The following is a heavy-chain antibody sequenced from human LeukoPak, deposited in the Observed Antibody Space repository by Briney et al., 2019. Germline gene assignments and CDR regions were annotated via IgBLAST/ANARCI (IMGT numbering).Heavy chain of an antibody. D-gene: IGHD4-11*01. V-gene: IGHV3-33*06. J-gene: IGHJ4*02. CDR1: QFRFPFSHYA. CDR2: IWSDGTNQ. Sequence: GKSLTLSCVASQFRFPFSHYAMHWVRQAPGKGLEWVAVIWSDGTNQYYADSVKGRFTISRDNSKKTVYLQMNSLRAEDTAVYFCAKDAQRGFDYSNSLENWGKGTLVTVSS. CDR3: AKDAQRGFDYSNSLEN.